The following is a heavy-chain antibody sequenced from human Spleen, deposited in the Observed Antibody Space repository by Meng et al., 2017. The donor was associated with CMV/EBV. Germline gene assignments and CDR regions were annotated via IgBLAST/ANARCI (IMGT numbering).Heavy chain of an antibody. CDR3: ARGGPYYYYGMDV. J-gene: IGHJ6*02. V-gene: IGHV3-21*01. CDR1: GFTFSSHS. CDR2: ISSSSSYI. Sequence: GESLKISCAASGFTFSSHSMNWVRQAPGKGLEWVSSISSSSSYIYYADSVKGRFTISRDNAKNSLYLQMNSLRAEDTAVYYCARGGPYYYYGMDVWGQGTTVTVSS.